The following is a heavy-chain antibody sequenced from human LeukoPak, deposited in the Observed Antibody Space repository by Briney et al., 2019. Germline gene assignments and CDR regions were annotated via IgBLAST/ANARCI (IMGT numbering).Heavy chain of an antibody. CDR1: GYTFTGYY. V-gene: IGHV1-2*02. J-gene: IGHJ5*02. CDR2: INPNSGVT. Sequence: GASLKISCKASGYTFTGYYMHWVRQAPGQGLEWMGWINPNSGVTNYAQKFPGRVTMTRDTSISTAYMKLSRLGSDDTAVYYCARAGQKASNWFDPWGQGTLVTVSS. CDR3: ARAGQKASNWFDP.